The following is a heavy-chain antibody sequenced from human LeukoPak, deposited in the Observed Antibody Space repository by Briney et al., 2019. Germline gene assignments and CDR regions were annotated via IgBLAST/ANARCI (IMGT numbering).Heavy chain of an antibody. Sequence: SETLSLTCAVYGWSFSGSYWSWIRQPPGKGLEWIGEINHSGSTNYNSSLTSRITISVNTSKKQFSLKLNSVTAADTAVYYCARGGNTVVAWGPDYYYGMDVWGQGTTVTVSS. CDR3: ARGGNTVVAWGPDYYYGMDV. V-gene: IGHV4-34*01. D-gene: IGHD4-23*01. CDR1: GWSFSGSY. J-gene: IGHJ6*02. CDR2: INHSGST.